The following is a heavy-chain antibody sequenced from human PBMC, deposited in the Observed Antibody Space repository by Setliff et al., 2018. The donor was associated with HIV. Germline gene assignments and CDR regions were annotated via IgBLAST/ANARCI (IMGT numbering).Heavy chain of an antibody. Sequence: SQTLSLTCAVYGESFSYYFWSWVRQPPGKGLEWIGEINHSGSTNYNPSLKSRVTISADTSKNQFSLKLTSVTAADTAVYYCATGITVAPDYWDQGSLVTVSS. J-gene: IGHJ4*02. CDR3: ATGITVAPDY. CDR1: GESFSYYF. CDR2: INHSGST. D-gene: IGHD6-19*01. V-gene: IGHV4-34*01.